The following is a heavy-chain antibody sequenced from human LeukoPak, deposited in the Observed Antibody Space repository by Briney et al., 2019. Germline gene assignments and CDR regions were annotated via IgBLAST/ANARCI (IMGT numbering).Heavy chain of an antibody. Sequence: PGGSLRLSCAASGFSFSTYWMAWVRQAPGKGLEWVANIKEDGSQKYHVDSVKGRFTISRDNAKGSLYLQMNSMRAEDTAVYYCVRAPYYSGIEHYFDHWGQGILVTVSS. CDR3: VRAPYYSGIEHYFDH. V-gene: IGHV3-7*03. CDR2: IKEDGSQK. J-gene: IGHJ4*02. D-gene: IGHD3-22*01. CDR1: GFSFSTYW.